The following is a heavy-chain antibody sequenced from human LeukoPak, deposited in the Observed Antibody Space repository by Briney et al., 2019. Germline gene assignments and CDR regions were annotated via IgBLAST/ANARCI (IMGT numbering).Heavy chain of an antibody. D-gene: IGHD1-26*01. V-gene: IGHV3-21*01. CDR1: GFTFSSYS. Sequence: PGGSLRLSCAASGFTFSSYSMNWVRQAPGKGLEWVSSISSSSSYIYYADSVKGRFTISRDNAKNSLYLQMNSLRAEDTAVYYCARESIVGATKTFAYWGQGTLVTVSS. J-gene: IGHJ4*02. CDR2: ISSSSSYI. CDR3: ARESIVGATKTFAY.